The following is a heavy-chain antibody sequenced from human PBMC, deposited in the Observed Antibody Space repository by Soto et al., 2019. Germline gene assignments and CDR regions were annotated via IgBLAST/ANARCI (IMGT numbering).Heavy chain of an antibody. V-gene: IGHV4-61*01. CDR2: ISYSGTT. D-gene: IGHD4-17*01. J-gene: IGHJ4*02. Sequence: PSETLSLTCTVSGVSVSSGSFYWAWIRQPPGKGLEWIGFISYSGTTYYNPSLKSRVAISVDTSRSHISLKVSSLTAADTAVYYCARGATVTQYDYWGQGTLVTVYS. CDR3: ARGATVTQYDY. CDR1: GVSVSSGSFY.